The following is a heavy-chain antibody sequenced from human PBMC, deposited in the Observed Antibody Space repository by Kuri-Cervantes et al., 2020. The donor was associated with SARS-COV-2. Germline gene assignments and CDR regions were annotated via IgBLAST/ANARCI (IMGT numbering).Heavy chain of an antibody. CDR1: GGSISSSSYY. V-gene: IGHV4-39*01. CDR3: ARVRLCFDY. CDR2: IYYSGST. D-gene: IGHD3-16*01. J-gene: IGHJ4*02. Sequence: GSLRLSCTVSGGSISSSSYYWGWIRQPPGKGLEWTGSIYYSGSTYYNPSLKSRVTISVDTSKNQFSLKLSPVTAADTAVYYCARVRLCFDYWGQGTLVTVSS.